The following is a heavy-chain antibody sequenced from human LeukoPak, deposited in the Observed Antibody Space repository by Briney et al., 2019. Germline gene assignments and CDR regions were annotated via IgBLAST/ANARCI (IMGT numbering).Heavy chain of an antibody. CDR2: ISAYNGNT. V-gene: IGHV1-18*01. J-gene: IGHJ3*02. Sequence: ASVKVSCKASGYTFTSYGISRVRQAPGQGREWMGWISAYNGNTNYAQKLQGRVTMTTDTSTSTAYMELRSLRSDDTAVYYCARDPDGHPLDIWGQGTMVTVSS. CDR1: GYTFTSYG. CDR3: ARDPDGHPLDI.